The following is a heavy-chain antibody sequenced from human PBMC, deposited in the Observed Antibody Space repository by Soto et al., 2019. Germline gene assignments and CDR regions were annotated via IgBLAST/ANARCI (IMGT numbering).Heavy chain of an antibody. CDR3: PSRGRGGNSDY. D-gene: IGHD3-10*01. V-gene: IGHV3-23*01. CDR1: GFTFSSYA. J-gene: IGHJ4*02. CDR2: ISGSGGST. Sequence: EVQLLESGGGLVQPGGSLRLSCAASGFTFSSYAMRWVRQAPVKGLEWVSAISGSGGSTYYADSVKGRFTISRDNSKNTLNLQITSLGAEDTALNYCPSRGRGGNSDYGGREPWSPSPQ.